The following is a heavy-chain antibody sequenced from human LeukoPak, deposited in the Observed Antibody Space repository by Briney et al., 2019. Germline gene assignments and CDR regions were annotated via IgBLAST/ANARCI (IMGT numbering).Heavy chain of an antibody. CDR3: ARDPRITMIVVPRGPFDY. Sequence: ASVKVSCKASGYTFTGDYMHWVRQAPGQGLEWMGWINPNSGGTNYAQKFQGRVTMTRDTSISTAYMELSRLRSDDTAVYYCARDPRITMIVVPRGPFDYWGQGTLVTVSS. D-gene: IGHD3-22*01. J-gene: IGHJ4*02. CDR1: GYTFTGDY. V-gene: IGHV1-2*02. CDR2: INPNSGGT.